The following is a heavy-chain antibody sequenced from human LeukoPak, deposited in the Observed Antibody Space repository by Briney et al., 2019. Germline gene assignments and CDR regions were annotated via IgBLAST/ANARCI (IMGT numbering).Heavy chain of an antibody. Sequence: SETLSLTCTVSGGSISSYYWSWIRQPPGKGLEWIGSIYYNGDTYYNPSLKSRVIISADTSKNQFSLKLTSVTAADTAAYYCARGPNTAGNYRAFDLWGQGTKVTVSS. CDR3: ARGPNTAGNYRAFDL. J-gene: IGHJ3*01. CDR2: IYYNGDT. V-gene: IGHV4-39*07. D-gene: IGHD4-11*01. CDR1: GGSISSYY.